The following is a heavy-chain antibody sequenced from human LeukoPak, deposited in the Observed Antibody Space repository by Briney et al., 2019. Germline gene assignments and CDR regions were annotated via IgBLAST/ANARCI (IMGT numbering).Heavy chain of an antibody. J-gene: IGHJ6*02. CDR3: ARHKGPRYYYYGMDV. CDR2: IYYSGST. CDR1: GGSISSYY. V-gene: IGHV4-59*08. Sequence: SETLSLTCTVSGGSISSYYRSWIRQPPGKGLEWIGYIYYSGSTNYTPSLKSRVTISVDTSKNQFSLKLSSVTAADTAVYYCARHKGPRYYYYGMDVWGQGTTVTVS.